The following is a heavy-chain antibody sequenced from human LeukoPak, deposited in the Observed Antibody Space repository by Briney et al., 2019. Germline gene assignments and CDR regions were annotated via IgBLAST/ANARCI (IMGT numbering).Heavy chain of an antibody. CDR2: ISGSSGST. D-gene: IGHD3-22*01. CDR3: AKGLFYYDSSGSLRLRGHFDY. CDR1: GFTFSSYA. V-gene: IGHV3-23*01. Sequence: GGSLRLSCAASGFTFSSYAMSWVRQAPGKGLEWVSDISGSSGSTYYSDSVKGRFTISRDTSKTTLYLQIDSLRAEDTAVYYCAKGLFYYDSSGSLRLRGHFDYWGQGTLVTVSS. J-gene: IGHJ4*02.